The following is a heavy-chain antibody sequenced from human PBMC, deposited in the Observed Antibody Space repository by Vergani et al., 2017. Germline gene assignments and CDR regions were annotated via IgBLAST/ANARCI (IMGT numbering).Heavy chain of an antibody. V-gene: IGHV3-30*03. CDR3: ARDIVVVTAIRYYYYGMDV. J-gene: IGHJ6*02. CDR1: GFTFSSYG. D-gene: IGHD2-21*02. Sequence: QVQLVESGGGVVQPGRSLRLSCAASGFTFSSYGMHWVRQAPGKGLEWVAVISYDGSNKYYADSVKGRFTISRDNSKNTLYLQMNSLRAEDTAVYYCARDIVVVTAIRYYYYGMDVWGQGTTVTVSS. CDR2: ISYDGSNK.